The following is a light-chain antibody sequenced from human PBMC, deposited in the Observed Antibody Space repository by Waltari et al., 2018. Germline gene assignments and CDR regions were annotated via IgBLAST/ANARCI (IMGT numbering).Light chain of an antibody. J-gene: IGKJ1*01. CDR3: QQRSKWPLT. Sequence: SCRATQSVSSYLAWYQQRPGQAPRLLIYDASSRATGIPARFTGSWSETYFTLTISSLEPEDFAVYYCQQRSKWPLTFGRGTKVEIK. CDR1: QSVSSY. V-gene: IGKV3-11*01. CDR2: DAS.